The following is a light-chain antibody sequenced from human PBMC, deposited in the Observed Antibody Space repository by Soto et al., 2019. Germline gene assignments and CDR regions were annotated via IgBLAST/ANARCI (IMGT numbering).Light chain of an antibody. CDR3: QQYNNWPPLT. J-gene: IGKJ4*01. Sequence: EIVMTQSPATQSVSPGERATLSCRASQSVSSNLAWYQQKPGQAPKLLIYGASTRATGIPARFSGSGSGTEFTLTISSLKSEDFAVYYCQQYNNWPPLTFGGGTKVEIK. CDR1: QSVSSN. CDR2: GAS. V-gene: IGKV3-15*01.